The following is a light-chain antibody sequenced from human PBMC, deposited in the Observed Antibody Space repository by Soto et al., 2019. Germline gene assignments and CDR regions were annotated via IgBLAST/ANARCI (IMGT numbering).Light chain of an antibody. V-gene: IGLV2-8*01. Sequence: QSALTQPPSASGSPGQSVTISCTGTSSDVGGYDYVSWYQQHPGKAPKLMIYEVTKRPSGVPDRFSGSKSGNTASLTVSGLQAEDEADYYCSPYAGSNNFVFGTGKKVTV. CDR3: SPYAGSNNFV. CDR1: SSDVGGYDY. CDR2: EVT. J-gene: IGLJ1*01.